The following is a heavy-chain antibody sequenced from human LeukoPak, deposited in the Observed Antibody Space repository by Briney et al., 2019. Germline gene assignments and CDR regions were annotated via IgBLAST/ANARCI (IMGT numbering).Heavy chain of an antibody. CDR1: GYSFTNYW. V-gene: IGHV5-51*01. CDR3: AKNGYSGYESDY. Sequence: GESLKISCKGSGYSFTNYWIAWVRQMPGKGLEWMGVIYPGDSDTRYSPSLQGQVTISADKSINTAYLQWSSLKASDTAMYYCAKNGYSGYESDYWGQGTLVTVSS. D-gene: IGHD5-12*01. J-gene: IGHJ4*02. CDR2: IYPGDSDT.